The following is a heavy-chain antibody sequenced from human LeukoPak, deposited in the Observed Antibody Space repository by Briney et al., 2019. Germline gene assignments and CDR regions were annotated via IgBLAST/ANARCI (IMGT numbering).Heavy chain of an antibody. J-gene: IGHJ4*02. CDR3: ARRDYGGNFDDY. V-gene: IGHV5-51*01. D-gene: IGHD4-23*01. CDR2: IYPDDFDT. Sequence: GESLKISCKGSGYTFNKFWIGWVRQMPGKGLEWMGIIYPDDFDTRYSPSFQGQVTISADKSISTAYLQWSSLKASDTAMYYCARRDYGGNFDDYWGQGTLVTVSS. CDR1: GYTFNKFW.